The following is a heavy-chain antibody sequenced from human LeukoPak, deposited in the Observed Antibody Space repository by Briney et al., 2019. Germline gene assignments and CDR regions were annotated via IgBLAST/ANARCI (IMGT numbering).Heavy chain of an antibody. D-gene: IGHD1-20*01. V-gene: IGHV4-31*03. CDR2: IYYSGST. CDR1: GGSISSGGYY. J-gene: IGHJ4*02. CDR3: ARDSSPYNWGSVFDY. Sequence: SETLSLTCTVSGGSISSGGYYWSWIRQHPGKGLEWIGYIYYSGSTYYNPSLKSRLTISVDTSKKQFSLKLSSVTAADTAVYYCARDSSPYNWGSVFDYWGQGTLVTVSS.